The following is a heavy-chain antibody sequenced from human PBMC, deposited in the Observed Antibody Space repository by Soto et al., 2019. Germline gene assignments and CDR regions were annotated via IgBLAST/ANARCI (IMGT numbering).Heavy chain of an antibody. CDR1: GFTFSSYA. V-gene: IGHV3-30-3*01. J-gene: IGHJ4*02. CDR3: ARDKIAWIQLWSHYFDY. Sequence: QVQLVESGGGVVQPGRSLRLSCAASGFTFSSYAMHWVRQAPGKGLEWVAVISYDGSNKYYADSVKGRFTISRDNSKNTLYLQMNSLRAEDTAVYYCARDKIAWIQLWSHYFDYWGQGTLVTVSS. D-gene: IGHD5-18*01. CDR2: ISYDGSNK.